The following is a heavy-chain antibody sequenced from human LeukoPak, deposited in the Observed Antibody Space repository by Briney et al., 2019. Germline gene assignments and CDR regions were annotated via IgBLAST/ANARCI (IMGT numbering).Heavy chain of an antibody. D-gene: IGHD1-26*01. V-gene: IGHV3-23*01. CDR2: IDVSGGDT. J-gene: IGHJ4*02. Sequence: GGSLRLSCAVSGITFRSCALSWVRQAPGKGLEWVSSIDVSGGDTYYVDSVKGRFTISRDNSKSSLFLQMNTLRAEDTALYYCARLVGAPPYFTHWGQGTLVTVSS. CDR3: ARLVGAPPYFTH. CDR1: GITFRSCA.